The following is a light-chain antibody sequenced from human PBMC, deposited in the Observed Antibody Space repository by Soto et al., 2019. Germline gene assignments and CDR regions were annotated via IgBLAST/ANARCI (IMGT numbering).Light chain of an antibody. CDR1: QSLGST. Sequence: EIFMTQSPATLSVFPGERVILSCRASQSLGSTLAWYQQKPGQAPRLLIRGASTRATGVPARFSGSGSGTEFTLTISSLQSEDFAVYYCQQYSSSLTFGGGTTLEIK. J-gene: IGKJ4*02. V-gene: IGKV3-15*01. CDR3: QQYSSSLT. CDR2: GAS.